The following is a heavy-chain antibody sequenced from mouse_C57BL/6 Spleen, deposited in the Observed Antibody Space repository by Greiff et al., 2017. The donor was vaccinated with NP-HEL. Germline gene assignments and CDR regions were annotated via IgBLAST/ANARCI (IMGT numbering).Heavy chain of an antibody. J-gene: IGHJ2*01. CDR2: ISDGGSYT. CDR3: ARAGGNYDFDY. V-gene: IGHV5-4*01. D-gene: IGHD2-1*01. Sequence: EVHLVESGGGLVKPGGSLKLSCAASGFTFSSYAMSWVRQTPEKRLEWVATISDGGSYTYYPDNVKGRFTISRDNAKNNLYLQMSHLKSEDTAMYYCARAGGNYDFDYWGQGTTLTVSS. CDR1: GFTFSSYA.